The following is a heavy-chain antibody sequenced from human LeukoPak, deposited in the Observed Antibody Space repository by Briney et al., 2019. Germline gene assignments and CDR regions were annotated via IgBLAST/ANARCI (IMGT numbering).Heavy chain of an antibody. CDR3: AGAIALHAVAGIAFDI. J-gene: IGHJ3*02. V-gene: IGHV4-4*07. Sequence: SETLSLTCTVSGGSISSYYWSWIRQPAGKGLEWIGRIYTSGSTNYNPSLKSRVTMSVDTSKNQFSLKLSSVTAGATARFFRAGAIALHAVAGIAFDIWGQGTMVTVSS. CDR1: GGSISSYY. D-gene: IGHD6-19*01. CDR2: IYTSGST.